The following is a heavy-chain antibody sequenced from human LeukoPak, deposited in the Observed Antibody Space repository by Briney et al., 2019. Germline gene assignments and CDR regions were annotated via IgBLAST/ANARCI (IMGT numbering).Heavy chain of an antibody. J-gene: IGHJ6*03. CDR1: GGSISSYY. V-gene: IGHV4-59*01. D-gene: IGHD4-17*01. CDR2: IYYSGST. Sequence: PSETLSLTCTVSGGSISSYYWSWIRQPPGKGLEWIGYIYYSGSTNYNPSLKSRVTISVDTSKNQFSLKLSSVTAADTAVYYCARDYGNYYMDVWGKGTTVTVSS. CDR3: ARDYGNYYMDV.